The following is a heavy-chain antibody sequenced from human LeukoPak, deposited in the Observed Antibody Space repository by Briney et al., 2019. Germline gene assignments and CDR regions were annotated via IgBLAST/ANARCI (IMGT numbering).Heavy chain of an antibody. Sequence: SETLSLTCTVSGGSISSYYWSWIRQPPGKGLEWTGYIHYSGSTNYNPSLKSPVTISVDTSKNQFSLRLSSVTDADTAVYYCVRLSLGTVKSNWYFDLWGRGTLVTVSS. CDR1: GGSISSYY. CDR2: IHYSGST. D-gene: IGHD5-18*01. CDR3: VRLSLGTVKSNWYFDL. J-gene: IGHJ2*01. V-gene: IGHV4-59*08.